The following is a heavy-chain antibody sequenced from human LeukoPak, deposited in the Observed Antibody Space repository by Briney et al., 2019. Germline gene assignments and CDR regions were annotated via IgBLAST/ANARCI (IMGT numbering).Heavy chain of an antibody. Sequence: SETLSLTCAVYGGSFSCYYWSWIRQPPGKGLEWIGEINHSGSTNYNPSLKSRVTISVDTSKNQFSLKLSSVTAADTAVYYCASRGVVVPAAKVEFDYWGQGTLVTVSS. CDR3: ASRGVVVPAAKVEFDY. J-gene: IGHJ4*02. CDR2: INHSGST. D-gene: IGHD2-2*01. V-gene: IGHV4-34*01. CDR1: GGSFSCYY.